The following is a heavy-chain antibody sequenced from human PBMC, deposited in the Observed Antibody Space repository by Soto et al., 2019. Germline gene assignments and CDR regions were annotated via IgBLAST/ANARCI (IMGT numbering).Heavy chain of an antibody. V-gene: IGHV5-10-1*01. CDR1: GYSFTSYW. CDR2: IDPSDSYT. J-gene: IGHJ6*02. Sequence: PGESLKISCKGSGYSFTSYWISWVRQMPWKGLEWMGRIDPSDSYTNYSPSFQGHVTISADKSISTAYLQWSSLKASDTAMYYCARLRVRGVIGVYYYYGMDVWGQGTTVTVSS. D-gene: IGHD3-10*01. CDR3: ARLRVRGVIGVYYYYGMDV.